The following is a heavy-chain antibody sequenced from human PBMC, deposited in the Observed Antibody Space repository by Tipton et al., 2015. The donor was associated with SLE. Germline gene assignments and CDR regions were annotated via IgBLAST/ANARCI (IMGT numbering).Heavy chain of an antibody. CDR2: IYESGNS. CDR3: ARDRWGSGYFDY. D-gene: IGHD7-27*01. V-gene: IGHV4-59*01. CDR1: GGSISGYY. J-gene: IGHJ4*02. Sequence: TLSLTCTVSGGSISGYYWSWIRQPPGKGLEWIGNIYESGNSNYNPSLKSRVTISVDTSKNQFSLKLSSVTAADTAVYYCARDRWGSGYFDYWGQGTLVTVPS.